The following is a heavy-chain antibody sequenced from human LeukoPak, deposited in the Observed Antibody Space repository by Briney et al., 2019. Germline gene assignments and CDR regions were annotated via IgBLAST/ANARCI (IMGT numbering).Heavy chain of an antibody. D-gene: IGHD3-10*01. CDR2: INHSGST. CDR3: ARGVTMVRGYNWFDP. CDR1: GGSFTGYY. Sequence: SETLSLTCAVYGGSFTGYYWSWLRQPPDKGLEWVGEINHSGSTDYNPSLKSRVTISVDTSKNQFSLKLSSVTAADTAVYYCARGVTMVRGYNWFDPWGQGTLVTVSS. V-gene: IGHV4-34*01. J-gene: IGHJ5*02.